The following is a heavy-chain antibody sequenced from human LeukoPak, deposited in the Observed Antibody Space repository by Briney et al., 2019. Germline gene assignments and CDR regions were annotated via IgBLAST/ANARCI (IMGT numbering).Heavy chain of an antibody. CDR3: ARDTLGEGEDANYAVYYFDY. V-gene: IGHV3-7*01. J-gene: IGHJ4*02. CDR1: GFTFRTYW. D-gene: IGHD4/OR15-4a*01. Sequence: PGGSLRLSCAASGFTFRTYWMSWVRQAPGKGLEWVANIKQDGNEKYYVDSVKGRFTISRDNAKNSLDLQMKSLRAEDTAVYYCARDTLGEGEDANYAVYYFDYWGQGTPVTVSS. CDR2: IKQDGNEK.